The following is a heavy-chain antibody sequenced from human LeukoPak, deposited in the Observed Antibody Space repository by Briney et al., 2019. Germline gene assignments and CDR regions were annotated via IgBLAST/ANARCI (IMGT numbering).Heavy chain of an antibody. J-gene: IGHJ4*02. CDR2: INPNSGGT. Sequence: ASVKVSCKASGGTFSSYAISWVRQAPGQGLEWMGWINPNSGGTNYAQKFQGWVTVTRDTSISTAYMELSRLRSDDTAVYYCARDPDDGFDYWGQGTLVTVSS. V-gene: IGHV1-2*04. CDR3: ARDPDDGFDY. CDR1: GGTFSSYA. D-gene: IGHD3-3*01.